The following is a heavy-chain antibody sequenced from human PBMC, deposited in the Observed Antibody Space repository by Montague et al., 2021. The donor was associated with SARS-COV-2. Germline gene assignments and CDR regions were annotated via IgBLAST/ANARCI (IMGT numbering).Heavy chain of an antibody. CDR2: IFYTGSA. Sequence: SETLSLTCTVSSDSVSSDKYFWTWIRQPPGKGLEWIGYIFYTGSANYNPPLKSRVTISVDTSNNQFSLKLKSMSAADTAVYYCARVGNYLGVYWGQGILVTVSS. CDR1: SDSVSSDKYF. D-gene: IGHD3-10*01. J-gene: IGHJ4*02. CDR3: ARVGNYLGVY. V-gene: IGHV4-61*01.